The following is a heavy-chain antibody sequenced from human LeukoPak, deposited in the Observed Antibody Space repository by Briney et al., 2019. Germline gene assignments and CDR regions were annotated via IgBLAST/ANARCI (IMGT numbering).Heavy chain of an antibody. CDR1: GFTFSSYG. CDR2: ISYDGSNK. J-gene: IGHJ4*02. Sequence: GGSLRLSCAASGFTFSSYGMHWVRQAPGKGLEWVAVISYDGSNKYYADSVKGRFTISRDNSKNTLYLQMNSLRAEDTAVYYCAKDRTGDSYYFDYWGQGTLVTVSS. V-gene: IGHV3-30*18. CDR3: AKDRTGDSYYFDY. D-gene: IGHD7-27*01.